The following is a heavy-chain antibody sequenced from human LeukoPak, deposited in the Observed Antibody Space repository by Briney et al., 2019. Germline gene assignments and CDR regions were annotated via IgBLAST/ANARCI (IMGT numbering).Heavy chain of an antibody. J-gene: IGHJ6*03. CDR2: IIPIFGTA. Sequence: AASVKVSCKASGGTFSSYAISWVRQAPGQGLEWMGGIIPIFGTANYAQKFQGRVTITTDESTSTAYMELSSLRSEDTAVYYCARGKERNWKGIFGVDTHYYMDVWGKGTAVTVSS. V-gene: IGHV1-69*05. CDR3: ARGKERNWKGIFGVDTHYYMDV. D-gene: IGHD3-3*01. CDR1: GGTFSSYA.